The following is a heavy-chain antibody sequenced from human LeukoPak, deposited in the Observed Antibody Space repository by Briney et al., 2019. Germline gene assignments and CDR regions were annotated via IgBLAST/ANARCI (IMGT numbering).Heavy chain of an antibody. Sequence: GESLKISCKGSGYSFTSYWIGWVRQMPGKGLEWMGIIYPGDTDTRYSPSFQGQVTISADKSISTAYLQWSSLKASDTAMYYCARHTKGITFGGVIVTYFDYWGQGTLVTVSS. D-gene: IGHD3-16*02. CDR1: GYSFTSYW. J-gene: IGHJ4*02. CDR3: ARHTKGITFGGVIVTYFDY. CDR2: IYPGDTDT. V-gene: IGHV5-51*01.